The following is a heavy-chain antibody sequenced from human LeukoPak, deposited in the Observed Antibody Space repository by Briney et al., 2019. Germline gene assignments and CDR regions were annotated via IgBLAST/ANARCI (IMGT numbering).Heavy chain of an antibody. D-gene: IGHD3-3*01. CDR3: AKDLGLYYDFWSGYLPFGYFDY. CDR1: GFTFSSYE. Sequence: PGGSLRLSCAASGFTFSSYEMNWVRQAPGKGLEWVSYINSSGSTIYYADSVKCRFTISRDNSKNTLYLKMNSLRAEDTAVYYCAKDLGLYYDFWSGYLPFGYFDYWGQGTLVTVSS. J-gene: IGHJ4*02. CDR2: INSSGSTI. V-gene: IGHV3-48*03.